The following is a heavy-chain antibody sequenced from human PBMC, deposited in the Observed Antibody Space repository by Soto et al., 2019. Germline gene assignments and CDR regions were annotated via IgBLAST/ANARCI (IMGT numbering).Heavy chain of an antibody. Sequence: SETLSVTCTFSGDSISSYYWSWIRQPAGKGMEWIGRIHTTENTNYNPSLRSRVTMSVDTSNNQFSLKLTSLTAADTAVYYCARALSSAAGLYFDYWGQGTLVTVSS. D-gene: IGHD6-13*01. J-gene: IGHJ4*02. CDR1: GDSISSYY. V-gene: IGHV4-4*07. CDR3: ARALSSAAGLYFDY. CDR2: IHTTENT.